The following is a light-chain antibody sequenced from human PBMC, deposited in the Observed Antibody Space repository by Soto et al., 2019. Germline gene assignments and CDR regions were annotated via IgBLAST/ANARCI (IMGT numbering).Light chain of an antibody. Sequence: EIVLTQSPATLSLSPGERATLSCRASQSVSSYLAWYQQKPGQAPRLLIYDASNMATGIPARFSGSGSGTDFTLIISSLEPEDFAVYYCQQRSNWPPYTFGQGTKLEIK. CDR1: QSVSSY. V-gene: IGKV3-11*01. CDR3: QQRSNWPPYT. CDR2: DAS. J-gene: IGKJ2*01.